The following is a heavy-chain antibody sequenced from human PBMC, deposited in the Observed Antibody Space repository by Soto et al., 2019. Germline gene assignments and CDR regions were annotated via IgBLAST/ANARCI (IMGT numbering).Heavy chain of an antibody. V-gene: IGHV3-30*18. CDR2: RSYDGSNK. D-gene: IGHD6-19*01. Sequence: LRLSCAASGFTFSSYGMHWVRQAQGKGLECVAARSYDGSNKYYADSVKGRFTISRDNSKNTLYLQMNSLRAEDTAVYYCAKPRQQWLALFDYWGQGTLVTVSS. CDR3: AKPRQQWLALFDY. CDR1: GFTFSSYG. J-gene: IGHJ4*02.